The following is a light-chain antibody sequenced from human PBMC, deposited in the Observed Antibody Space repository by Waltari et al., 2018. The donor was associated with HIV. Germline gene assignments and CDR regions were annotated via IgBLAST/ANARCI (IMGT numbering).Light chain of an antibody. J-gene: IGKJ5*01. Sequence: DIQMTQSPSTLSASVGDRVTITRRASQSINSWLAWYQQKPGQAPKVLIYKVSNLQSGVPSRFSGSGSGTEFTLTISSLQPDDFAIYYCQQYKTPPITFGQGTRLEIK. CDR2: KVS. CDR1: QSINSW. CDR3: QQYKTPPIT. V-gene: IGKV1-5*03.